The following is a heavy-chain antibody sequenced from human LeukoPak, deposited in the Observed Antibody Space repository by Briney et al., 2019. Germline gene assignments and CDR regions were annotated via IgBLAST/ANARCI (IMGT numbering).Heavy chain of an antibody. CDR3: AKEYRTYGDSHDAFDI. V-gene: IGHV3-53*05. Sequence: GGSLRLSCAASGFTVSSNYMSWVRQAPGKGLEWVSVIYSGGSTYYADSVKGRFTISRDNSKNTLYLQMNSLRAEDTAVYYCAKEYRTYGDSHDAFDIWGQGTMVTVSS. CDR2: IYSGGST. CDR1: GFTVSSNY. J-gene: IGHJ3*02. D-gene: IGHD4-17*01.